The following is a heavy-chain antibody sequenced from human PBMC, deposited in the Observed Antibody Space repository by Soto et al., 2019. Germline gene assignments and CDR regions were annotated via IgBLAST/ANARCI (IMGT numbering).Heavy chain of an antibody. CDR1: GDTFSSYA. CDR2: IIPIFDSA. Sequence: QVQVVQSGAEVKKPGSSMRVSCKASGDTFSSYAVNWVRQAPGQGLEWIGGIIPIFDSANFAPKFQGRVTLTADESSSTTYLELSSLRSEDTAVYYCARSRGVGSDYYYYGMDVWGQGTTVTVSS. J-gene: IGHJ6*02. CDR3: ARSRGVGSDYYYYGMDV. V-gene: IGHV1-69*12. D-gene: IGHD3-10*01.